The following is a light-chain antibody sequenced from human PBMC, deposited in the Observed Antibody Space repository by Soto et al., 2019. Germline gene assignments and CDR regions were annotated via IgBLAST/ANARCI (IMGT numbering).Light chain of an antibody. CDR1: SSDVGGYNY. CDR2: NVS. V-gene: IGLV2-14*03. J-gene: IGLJ2*01. CDR3: SSYTSSSTVI. Sequence: QSALTQPASVSGSPGQSITISCTGTSSDVGGYNYVSWYQQHPSNAPKLMIYNVSNRPSGVSNRFSGSKSGNTASLTISGLQAEDEADYYCSSYTSSSTVIFGGGTKLTVL.